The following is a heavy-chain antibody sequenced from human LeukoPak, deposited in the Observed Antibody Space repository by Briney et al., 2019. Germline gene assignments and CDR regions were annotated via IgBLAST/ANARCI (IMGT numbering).Heavy chain of an antibody. CDR1: GGSISSYY. CDR2: IYYSGST. V-gene: IGHV4-59*01. J-gene: IGHJ6*02. Sequence: SETLSLTCTVSGGSISSYYWSWIRQPPGKGLEWIGYIYYSGSTNYNPSLKSRVTISVDTPKNQFSLKLSSVTAADTAVYYCAREKGIVAGLYYYYGMDVWGQGTTVTVSS. CDR3: AREKGIVAGLYYYYGMDV. D-gene: IGHD6-19*01.